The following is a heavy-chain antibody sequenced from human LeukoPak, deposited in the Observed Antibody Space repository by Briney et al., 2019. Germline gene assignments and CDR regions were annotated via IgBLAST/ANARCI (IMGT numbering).Heavy chain of an antibody. CDR3: AKQNTVKGGFDF. J-gene: IGHJ4*02. D-gene: IGHD4-17*01. CDR1: GFTVSGNA. Sequence: GGSLRLSCTASGFTVSGNAMWWVRQAPGKGLEWVSIISGNSASTYYTDSVKGRFTISKDTSKNTLYLQMNSLRVEDTAVYYCAKQNTVKGGFDFWGQGTLVTVSS. V-gene: IGHV3-23*01. CDR2: ISGNSAST.